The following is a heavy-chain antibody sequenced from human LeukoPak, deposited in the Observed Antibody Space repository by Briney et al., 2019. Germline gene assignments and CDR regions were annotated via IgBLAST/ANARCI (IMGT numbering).Heavy chain of an antibody. Sequence: PGGSLRLSCAASGFTFYNYAMSWVRQAPGEGLEWVSAITGSGTDTFHADSVKGRFTISRDNSESTLYLQMNSLRAEDTATYYCAKGSSSSRPYYFDYWGQGTLVTVSS. D-gene: IGHD6-6*01. CDR2: ITGSGTDT. J-gene: IGHJ4*02. CDR3: AKGSSSSRPYYFDY. CDR1: GFTFYNYA. V-gene: IGHV3-23*01.